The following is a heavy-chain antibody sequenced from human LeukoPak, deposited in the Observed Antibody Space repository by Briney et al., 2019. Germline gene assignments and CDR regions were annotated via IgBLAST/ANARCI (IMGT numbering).Heavy chain of an antibody. CDR3: ARDQGYSYGYDA. CDR2: ISYDGSNK. CDR1: GFTFSSYA. Sequence: GGSLRLSCAATGFTFSSYAMHWVRQAPGKGLEWVAVISYDGSNKYYADSVKGRFTISRDNSKNTLYLQMNSLRAEGTAVYYCARDQGYSYGYDAWGQGTLVTVSS. J-gene: IGHJ5*02. V-gene: IGHV3-30-3*01. D-gene: IGHD5-18*01.